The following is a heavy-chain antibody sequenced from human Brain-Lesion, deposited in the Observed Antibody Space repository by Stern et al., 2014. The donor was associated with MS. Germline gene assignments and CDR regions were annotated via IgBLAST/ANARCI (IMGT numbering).Heavy chain of an antibody. CDR3: ARGRVVPGFQYYATDV. CDR1: GGSISSGGYY. Sequence: VQLVESGPGLVKPSQTLSLSCTVSGGSISSGGYYWSWIRPPAGKGLEWLGRIFNSGSTSYNPSLKSRVTISIDTSKNQFSLRLNSRTAADTAVYYCARGRVVPGFQYYATDVWGQGTTVIVSS. CDR2: IFNSGST. D-gene: IGHD2-2*01. J-gene: IGHJ6*02. V-gene: IGHV4-61*02.